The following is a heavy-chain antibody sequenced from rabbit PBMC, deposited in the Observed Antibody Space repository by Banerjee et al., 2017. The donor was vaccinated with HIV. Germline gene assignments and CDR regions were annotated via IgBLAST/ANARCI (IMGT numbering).Heavy chain of an antibody. V-gene: IGHV1S40*01. CDR2: IDTGGST. CDR3: ARGGYYTFYFNL. J-gene: IGHJ4*01. CDR1: GFSFSSDY. D-gene: IGHD1-1*01. Sequence: QSLEESGGDLVKPGASLTLTCTASGFSFSSDYMSWVRQAPGEGLEWIGIIDTGGSTYYASWVNGRFTITKTSSTTVTLQMTSLTAADTATYFCARGGYYTFYFNLWGPGTLVTVS.